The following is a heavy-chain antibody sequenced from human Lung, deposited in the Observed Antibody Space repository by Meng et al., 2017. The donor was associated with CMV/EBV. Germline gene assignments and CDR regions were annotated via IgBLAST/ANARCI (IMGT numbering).Heavy chain of an antibody. CDR1: AYTFAGYY. D-gene: IGHD3-16*01. CDR2: INPNSGGA. CDR3: AREGLVGDLRYFDL. Sequence: QVQLVRSGAEVKKPGAVVKVSCKASAYTFAGYYMHWVRQAPGQGLEWMGRINPNSGGANYAQKFQGRVTMTRDTSISTAYMELSRLRSDDTAVYYCAREGLVGDLRYFDLWGRGTLVTVSS. J-gene: IGHJ2*01. V-gene: IGHV1-2*06.